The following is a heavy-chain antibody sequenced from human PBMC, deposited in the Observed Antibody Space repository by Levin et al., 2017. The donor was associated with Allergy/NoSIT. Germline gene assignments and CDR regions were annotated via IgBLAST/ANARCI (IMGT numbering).Heavy chain of an antibody. CDR1: GFTFRNSV. V-gene: IGHV3-23*01. CDR3: AKGDRNSGWNY. D-gene: IGHD6-19*01. Sequence: ASVKVSCATSGFTFRNSVMQWVRQAPGKWLEWVSAIGGGSNTDYADSAKGRFTTSRDNSKNEVYLQMNSLRAEDTAVYYCAKGDRNSGWNYWGQGTLVTVSS. CDR2: IGGGSNT. J-gene: IGHJ4*02.